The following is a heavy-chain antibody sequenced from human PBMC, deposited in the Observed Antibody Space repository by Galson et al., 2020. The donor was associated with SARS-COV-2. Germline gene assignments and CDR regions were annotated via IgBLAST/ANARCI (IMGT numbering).Heavy chain of an antibody. CDR2: TSSSGSSI. D-gene: IGHD3-9*01. Sequence: GGSLRLSCAASGFSFSNYEMNWVRQAPGKGLEWISYTSSSGSSIYYADSVKGRFTVSRDNGKNSLYLQMNSLRAEDTAVYYWVRGLRYFEWLSHYYFDYWGQGTLVTVSS. J-gene: IGHJ4*02. V-gene: IGHV3-48*03. CDR1: GFSFSNYE. CDR3: VRGLRYFEWLSHYYFDY.